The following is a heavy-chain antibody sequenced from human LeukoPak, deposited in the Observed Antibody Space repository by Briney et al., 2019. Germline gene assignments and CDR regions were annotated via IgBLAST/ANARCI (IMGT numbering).Heavy chain of an antibody. V-gene: IGHV1-24*01. CDR2: FDPEDGET. CDR1: GYTRTELS. J-gene: IGHJ5*02. Sequence: ASVKVSCKVSGYTRTELSMHWVRQAPGKGLEWMGGFDPEDGETIYAQKFQGRVTMTEDTSTDTAYMELSSLRSEDTAVYYCATGPYGPRGSVWFDPWGQGTLVTVSS. D-gene: IGHD4-17*01. CDR3: ATGPYGPRGSVWFDP.